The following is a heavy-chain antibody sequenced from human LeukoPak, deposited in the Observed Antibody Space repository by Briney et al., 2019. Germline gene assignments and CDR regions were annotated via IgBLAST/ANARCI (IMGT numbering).Heavy chain of an antibody. D-gene: IGHD6-19*01. V-gene: IGHV1-46*01. CDR3: ARTSSGWYPDFDY. CDR1: GYTFTGYY. J-gene: IGHJ4*02. CDR2: INLSGGST. Sequence: ASVKVSCKASGYTFTGYYMHWVRQAPGQGLEWMGIINLSGGSTSYAQKFQGRVTMTRDTSTSTVYMELSSLRSEDTAVYYCARTSSGWYPDFDYWGQGTLVTVSS.